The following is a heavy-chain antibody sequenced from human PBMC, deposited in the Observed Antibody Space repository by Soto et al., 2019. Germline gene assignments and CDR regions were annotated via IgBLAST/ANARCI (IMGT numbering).Heavy chain of an antibody. Sequence: EVQLLESGGGLVQPGGSLRLSCAASGFTFSSYAMNWVRQAPGKGLEWVSGISGSGGRTDYADSVKGRFTISRDNSKNTLYLQMNSLRAGDTAVYYCAKDYDGYDSGYFDYWGQGTLVTVSS. CDR1: GFTFSSYA. J-gene: IGHJ4*02. CDR3: AKDYDGYDSGYFDY. CDR2: ISGSGGRT. D-gene: IGHD5-12*01. V-gene: IGHV3-23*01.